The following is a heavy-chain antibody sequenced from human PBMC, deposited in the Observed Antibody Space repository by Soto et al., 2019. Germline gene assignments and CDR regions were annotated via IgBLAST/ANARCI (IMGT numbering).Heavy chain of an antibody. J-gene: IGHJ4*02. D-gene: IGHD2-2*01. Sequence: GGSLRLSCAASGFTFRSSAMHWVRQAPGKGLEWVGLISSDGSSKNCADSVRGRFTISRDNSKDTLYLQMESLRSEDTAVYYCVKDFYCSSAGCYSHFANWGQGTLVTVSS. V-gene: IGHV3-30*18. CDR3: VKDFYCSSAGCYSHFAN. CDR2: ISSDGSSK. CDR1: GFTFRSSA.